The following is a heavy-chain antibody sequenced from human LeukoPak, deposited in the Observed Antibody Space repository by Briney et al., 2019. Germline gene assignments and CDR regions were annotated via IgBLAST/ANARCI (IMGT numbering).Heavy chain of an antibody. CDR2: IYPGDSDT. V-gene: IGHV5-51*01. Sequence: GESLKISCXGSGYSFTSYWIGWVRQMPGKGLEWMGIIYPGDSDTRYSPSFQGQVTISADKSISTAYLQWSSLKASDTAMYYCARFGVYCSSTSCWVDYWGQGTLVTVSS. CDR1: GYSFTSYW. D-gene: IGHD2-2*01. J-gene: IGHJ4*02. CDR3: ARFGVYCSSTSCWVDY.